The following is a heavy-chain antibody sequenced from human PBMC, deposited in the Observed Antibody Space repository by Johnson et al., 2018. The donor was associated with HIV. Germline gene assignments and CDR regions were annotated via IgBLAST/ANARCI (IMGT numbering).Heavy chain of an antibody. CDR3: ASYGCGGNDAFDI. J-gene: IGHJ3*02. CDR1: GFTFSSYA. CDR2: IPYDGSNK. V-gene: IGHV3-30*04. D-gene: IGHD4-23*01. Sequence: QVQLVESGGGVVQPGRSLRLSCAASGFTFSSYAMHWVRQAPGKGLEWVAVIPYDGSNKYYADYVQGRFTISRDNSKNTLYLQMNSLRAEDTAVYYCASYGCGGNDAFDIWGQGTMVTVSS.